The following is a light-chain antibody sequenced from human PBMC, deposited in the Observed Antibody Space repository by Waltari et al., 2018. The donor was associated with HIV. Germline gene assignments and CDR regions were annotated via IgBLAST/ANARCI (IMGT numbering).Light chain of an antibody. V-gene: IGLV1-47*01. CDR2: RDN. CDR1: SFNIGRNF. J-gene: IGLJ1*01. Sequence: QSVLPQPPSASGTPGQRVIISCSGSSFNIGRNFVSWYQQLPGTAPKVLIFRDNQRPSGVPDRFSGSKSGASASLAISGLRSEDEADYYCAAWDDSLRGSYVFGPGTKVTVL. CDR3: AAWDDSLRGSYV.